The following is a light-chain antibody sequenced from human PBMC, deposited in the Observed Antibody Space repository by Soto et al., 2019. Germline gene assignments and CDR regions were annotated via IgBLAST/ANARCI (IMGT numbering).Light chain of an antibody. J-gene: IGLJ1*01. CDR3: SSYTRTSTLYV. Sequence: QSVLTQPASVSGSPGQSITISCTGTSSDIGGYNYVSWYQQLPGKVPKLIIYDVSNRPSGVSDRFSDSKSGNAASLTISGLQAEDEADYYCSSYTRTSTLYVFGTGTKLTVL. CDR2: DVS. CDR1: SSDIGGYNY. V-gene: IGLV2-14*03.